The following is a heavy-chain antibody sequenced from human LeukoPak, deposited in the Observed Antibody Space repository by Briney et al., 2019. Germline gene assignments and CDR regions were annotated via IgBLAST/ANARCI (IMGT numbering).Heavy chain of an antibody. Sequence: SVNVSRTPSGGTFTSYAISWVRQAPGQGLEWMGGIIPIFGTANYAQKFQGRVTITEDESTSTAYMELSSLRSEDTAVYYCASSSPANSGDEAGDYWGQGTLVTVSS. CDR2: IIPIFGTA. J-gene: IGHJ4*02. CDR3: ASSSPANSGDEAGDY. CDR1: GGTFTSYA. D-gene: IGHD5-12*01. V-gene: IGHV1-69*13.